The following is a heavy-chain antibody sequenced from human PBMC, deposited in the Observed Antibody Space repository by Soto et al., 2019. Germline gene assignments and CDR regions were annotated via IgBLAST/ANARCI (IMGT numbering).Heavy chain of an antibody. J-gene: IGHJ6*03. D-gene: IGHD3-10*01. CDR1: GGSFSGYY. Sequence: SETLSLTCAVYGGSFSGYYWSWIRQPPGKGLEWIGEINHSGSTNYNPSLKSRVTISVDTSKNQFSLKLSSVTAADTAVYYCARGAGSGSYPLYYYYMDVWGKGTTVTVSS. V-gene: IGHV4-34*01. CDR2: INHSGST. CDR3: ARGAGSGSYPLYYYYMDV.